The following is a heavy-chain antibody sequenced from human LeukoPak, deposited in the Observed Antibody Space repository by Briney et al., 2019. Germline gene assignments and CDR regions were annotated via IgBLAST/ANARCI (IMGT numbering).Heavy chain of an antibody. J-gene: IGHJ5*02. Sequence: SETLSLTCTVSGGSISSYYWSWIRQPAGKGLEWIGSIYYSGSTYYNTSLKSRVTISVDTSKNQFSLKLSSVTAADTAVYYCARGPYSSSWSSYNWFDPWGQGTLVTVSS. CDR3: ARGPYSSSWSSYNWFDP. D-gene: IGHD6-13*01. CDR2: IYYSGST. V-gene: IGHV4-59*01. CDR1: GGSISSYY.